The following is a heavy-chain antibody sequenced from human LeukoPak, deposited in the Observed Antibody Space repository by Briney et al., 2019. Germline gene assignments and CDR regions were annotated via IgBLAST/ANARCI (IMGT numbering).Heavy chain of an antibody. CDR3: ARDYGSGKEDY. D-gene: IGHD3-10*01. CDR2: IYYSGST. CDR1: GYSISSGYY. V-gene: IGHV4-38-2*02. J-gene: IGHJ4*02. Sequence: SETLSLTCTVSGYSISSGYYWGCIRQPPGKGLEWIGSIYYSGSTYYNPSLKSRVTISVDTSKDQFSLKLSSVTAADTAVYYCARDYGSGKEDYWGQGTLVTVSS.